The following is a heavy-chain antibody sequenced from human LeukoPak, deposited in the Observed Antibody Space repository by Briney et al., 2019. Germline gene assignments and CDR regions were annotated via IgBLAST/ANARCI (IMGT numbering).Heavy chain of an antibody. V-gene: IGHV3-23*01. CDR2: ISGSGGST. J-gene: IGHJ6*03. CDR1: GFTFSSYA. Sequence: PGGSLRLSCAASGFTFSSYAMSWVRQAPGKGLEWVSAISGSGGSTYYADSVKGRFTISRDNSKNTLYLQMNSLRAEDTAVYYCARGPQSGSDLKFYSHMDVWGKGTTVTVSS. CDR3: ARGPQSGSDLKFYSHMDV. D-gene: IGHD6-25*01.